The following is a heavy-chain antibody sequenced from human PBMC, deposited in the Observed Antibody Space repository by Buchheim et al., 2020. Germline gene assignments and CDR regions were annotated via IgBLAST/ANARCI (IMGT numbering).Heavy chain of an antibody. J-gene: IGHJ4*02. D-gene: IGHD3-10*01. Sequence: QVQLVESGGGVVQPGRSLRLSCAASGFTFSSYAMHWVRQAPGKGLEWVAVISYDGSNKYYADSVKGRFTISRDNSKNTLYLQMNSLRAEDTAVYYCASEAGRYGSGSPHLGNYFDYWGQGTL. CDR1: GFTFSSYA. CDR2: ISYDGSNK. V-gene: IGHV3-30-3*01. CDR3: ASEAGRYGSGSPHLGNYFDY.